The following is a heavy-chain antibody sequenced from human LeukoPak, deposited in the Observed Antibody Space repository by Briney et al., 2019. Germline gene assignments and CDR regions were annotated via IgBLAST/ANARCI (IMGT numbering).Heavy chain of an antibody. CDR3: ARDQYDSVWGSYRPYFDF. D-gene: IGHD3-16*02. J-gene: IGHJ4*02. Sequence: GASVKVSCKASGYTFRSYGVSWIRQAPGQGLEWMGSISIYNGNTKYAENFQGRATMTTDTSTSTAYMELSLRSDDTAMYYCARDQYDSVWGSYRPYFDFWGQGTLVTVSS. V-gene: IGHV1-18*01. CDR2: ISIYNGNT. CDR1: GYTFRSYG.